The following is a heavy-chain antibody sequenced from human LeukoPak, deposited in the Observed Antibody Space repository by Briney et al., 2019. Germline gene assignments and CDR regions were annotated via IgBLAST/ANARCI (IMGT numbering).Heavy chain of an antibody. CDR3: ATTPSIVGAPDWFDP. V-gene: IGHV4-59*01. CDR1: GGSISSYY. Sequence: PSETRSLTCTVSGGSISSYYWSWIRQPPGKGLEWIGYIYYSGSTNYNPSLKSRVTISVDTSKNQFSLKLSSVTAADTAVYYCATTPSIVGAPDWFDPWGQGTLVTVSS. CDR2: IYYSGST. J-gene: IGHJ5*02. D-gene: IGHD1-26*01.